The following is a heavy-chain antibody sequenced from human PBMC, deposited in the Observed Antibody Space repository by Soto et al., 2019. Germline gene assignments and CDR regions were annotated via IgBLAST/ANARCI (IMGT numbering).Heavy chain of an antibody. D-gene: IGHD3-22*01. J-gene: IGHJ6*02. Sequence: QVQLVESGGGVVQPGRSLRLSCAASGFTFSSYGMHWVRQAPGKGLEWVAVISYDGSNKYYADSVKGRFTISRDNSKNPLYLQMNSLRAEDTAVYYCAKEVIGHYYDSSGSRYYYGMDVWGQGTTVTVSS. V-gene: IGHV3-30*18. CDR2: ISYDGSNK. CDR3: AKEVIGHYYDSSGSRYYYGMDV. CDR1: GFTFSSYG.